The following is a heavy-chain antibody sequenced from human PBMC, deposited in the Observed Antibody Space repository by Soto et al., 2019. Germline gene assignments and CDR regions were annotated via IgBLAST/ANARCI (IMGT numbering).Heavy chain of an antibody. CDR3: AKHSGYDHYYDMDV. V-gene: IGHV3-23*01. CDR2: IIGSGGTP. J-gene: IGHJ6*02. Sequence: EVQLLESGGGLVQPGGSLRLSCAASGFTFDIYAMSWVRQAPGKGLEWVSTIIGSGGTPYYADSVKGRLTISRDNSKNTLYVQMNSLRADDTAEYYCAKHSGYDHYYDMDVWGQGTTVTVSS. CDR1: GFTFDIYA. D-gene: IGHD5-12*01.